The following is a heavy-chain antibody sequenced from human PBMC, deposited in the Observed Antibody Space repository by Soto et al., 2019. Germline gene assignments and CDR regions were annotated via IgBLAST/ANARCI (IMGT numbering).Heavy chain of an antibody. D-gene: IGHD1-1*01. Sequence: GGSLRLSCAASGFSLYNYAMDWVRQAPGQGLEWVSYISLSSANIHYADSVRGRFTVSRDNAKNSLYLQTNSLRAEDTAVYYCVREPSRGNEWARYVDLWGRGTLVTVSS. CDR3: VREPSRGNEWARYVDL. CDR1: GFSLYNYA. V-gene: IGHV3-48*01. CDR2: ISLSSANI. J-gene: IGHJ2*01.